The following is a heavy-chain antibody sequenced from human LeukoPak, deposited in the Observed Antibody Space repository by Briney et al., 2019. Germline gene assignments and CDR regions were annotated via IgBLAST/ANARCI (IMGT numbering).Heavy chain of an antibody. CDR1: GYTFTSYG. CDR3: ARDPSAYYDFWSGYWGFGYFDY. CDR2: IIPIFGTS. V-gene: IGHV1-69*13. Sequence: SVKVSCKASGYTFTSYGISWVRQAPGQGLEWMGGIIPIFGTSNYAQRFQGRVTITADESTRTVYMELSSLRSEDTAVYYCARDPSAYYDFWSGYWGFGYFDYWGQGTLVTVSS. J-gene: IGHJ4*02. D-gene: IGHD3-3*01.